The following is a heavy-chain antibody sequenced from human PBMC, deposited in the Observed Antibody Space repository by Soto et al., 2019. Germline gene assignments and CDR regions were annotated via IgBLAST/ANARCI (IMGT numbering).Heavy chain of an antibody. CDR3: ARDGVAEIDY. D-gene: IGHD2-15*01. CDR2: IDIFSATI. Sequence: EVQLVESGGGLVQPGGSLRLYCAASGFTFSDYNMIWVRQAPGKGLQWVSYIDIFSATIYYADSVRGRFTISRDNAKNSLYLQMNSLRDEDTAVYYCARDGVAEIDYWGQGTLVTVSS. J-gene: IGHJ4*02. CDR1: GFTFSDYN. V-gene: IGHV3-48*02.